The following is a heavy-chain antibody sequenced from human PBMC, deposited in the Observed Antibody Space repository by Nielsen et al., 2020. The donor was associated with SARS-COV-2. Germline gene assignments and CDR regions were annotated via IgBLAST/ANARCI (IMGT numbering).Heavy chain of an antibody. V-gene: IGHV5-10-1*01. CDR1: GFSFTNYW. CDR3: ARQPRSIISNWFDP. Sequence: GESLKISCQASGFSFTNYWISWVRQMPGNGLEWMGNIDPTDSHTNYSPSFQGHVTISADKSITNAYLQWSSLEASDSAMYYCARQPRSIISNWFDPWGQGTLVTVST. J-gene: IGHJ5*02. D-gene: IGHD1-14*01. CDR2: IDPTDSHT.